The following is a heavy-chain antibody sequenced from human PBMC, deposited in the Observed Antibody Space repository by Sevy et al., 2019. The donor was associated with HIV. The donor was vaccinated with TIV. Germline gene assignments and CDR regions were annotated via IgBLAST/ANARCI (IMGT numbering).Heavy chain of an antibody. CDR1: GFTFSSYA. V-gene: IGHV3-23*01. D-gene: IGHD3-3*02. CDR2: ISGSGDNT. CDR3: AKCLFTSIVADYYYYMDV. J-gene: IGHJ6*03. Sequence: GGSLRLSCAASGFTFSSYATSWVRQAPGKGLEWVSTISGSGDNTFYADSAKGRFTISRDNSKNTLYLQMNSLRAEETAVYYCAKCLFTSIVADYYYYMDVWGKGTTVTVSS.